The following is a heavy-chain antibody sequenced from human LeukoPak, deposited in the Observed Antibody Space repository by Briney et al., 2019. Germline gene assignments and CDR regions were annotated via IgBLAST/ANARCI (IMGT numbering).Heavy chain of an antibody. CDR3: ATGAPVSVPGFRFRTDAFDI. V-gene: IGHV1-24*01. Sequence: ASEKVFCKVSGYTLTEVYIHWVRQAPGKGLEWMGGLDPEEGEKIYPQKFQGRVTMTEDTSTDTAYMELSSLRSEDTAVFYCATGAPVSVPGFRFRTDAFDIWGRGTMVTVSS. CDR2: LDPEEGEK. J-gene: IGHJ3*02. CDR1: GYTLTEVY. D-gene: IGHD5/OR15-5a*01.